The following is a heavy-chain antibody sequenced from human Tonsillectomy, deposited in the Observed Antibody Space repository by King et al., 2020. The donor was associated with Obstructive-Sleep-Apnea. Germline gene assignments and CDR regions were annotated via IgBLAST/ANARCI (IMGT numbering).Heavy chain of an antibody. CDR1: GFTFNSFG. Sequence: VQLVESGGGVVQPGGSLRLSCTASGFTFNSFGMHWVRQAPGKGLEWVSFIRYDGNNGYYADSVKGRFTISRDNSKNTLYLQMNSLRAEDTAVYYCAKDIPDDHEVFMRDYYGMDVWGQGTTVIVSS. V-gene: IGHV3-30*02. CDR2: IRYDGNNG. J-gene: IGHJ6*02. D-gene: IGHD1-14*01. CDR3: AKDIPDDHEVFMRDYYGMDV.